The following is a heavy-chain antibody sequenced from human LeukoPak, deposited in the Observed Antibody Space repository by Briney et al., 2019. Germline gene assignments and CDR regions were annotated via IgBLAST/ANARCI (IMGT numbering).Heavy chain of an antibody. J-gene: IGHJ6*02. V-gene: IGHV4-59*01. Sequence: SETLSLTCSVSDGSINSYYWNWIRRPPGKGLEWIGYIYYNGNTNYSPSLKSRVTMSVDTSKNLFSLKVSSVTAADTAVYYCARDSSGWSPYGMDVWGQGTTVTVSS. CDR1: DGSINSYY. CDR2: IYYNGNT. D-gene: IGHD6-19*01. CDR3: ARDSSGWSPYGMDV.